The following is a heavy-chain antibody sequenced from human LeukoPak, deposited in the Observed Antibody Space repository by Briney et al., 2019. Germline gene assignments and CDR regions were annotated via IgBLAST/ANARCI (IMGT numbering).Heavy chain of an antibody. CDR1: GGTFSSYA. D-gene: IGHD3-22*01. CDR3: ARVYYDSSGYYSGGVDY. CDR2: IIPIFGTA. Sequence: SVKVSCKASGGTFSSYAISWVRQAPGQGLEWMGGIIPIFGTANYAQKFQGRVTITTDESTSTAYTELSSLRSEDTAVYYCARVYYDSSGYYSGGVDYWGQGTLVTVSS. J-gene: IGHJ4*02. V-gene: IGHV1-69*05.